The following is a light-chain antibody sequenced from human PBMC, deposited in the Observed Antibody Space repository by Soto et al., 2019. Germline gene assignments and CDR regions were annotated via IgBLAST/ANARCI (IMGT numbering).Light chain of an antibody. CDR2: AAS. Sequence: IQLPQSPSSLSASVGARVTITCRASQDISSFLAWYQQKPGKAPKLLIFAASTLQSGVPSRFSGSGSGTDFTLTISSLQPEDFATYYCQQTESYPSTFGGGTKVDI. V-gene: IGKV1-9*01. CDR3: QQTESYPST. CDR1: QDISSF. J-gene: IGKJ4*02.